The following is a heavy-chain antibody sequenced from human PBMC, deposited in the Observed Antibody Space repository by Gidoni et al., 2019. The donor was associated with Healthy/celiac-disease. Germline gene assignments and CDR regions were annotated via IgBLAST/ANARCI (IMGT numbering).Heavy chain of an antibody. Sequence: QVQLVESGGGVVQPGRSLRLSCAASGFTFSSYGMHWVRQAPGKGLEWVAVIWYDGSNKYYADSVKGRFTISRDNSKNTLYLQMNSLRAEDTAVYYCARDIRTAAALDYWGQGTLVTVSS. CDR1: GFTFSSYG. J-gene: IGHJ4*02. D-gene: IGHD6-13*01. V-gene: IGHV3-33*01. CDR2: IWYDGSNK. CDR3: ARDIRTAAALDY.